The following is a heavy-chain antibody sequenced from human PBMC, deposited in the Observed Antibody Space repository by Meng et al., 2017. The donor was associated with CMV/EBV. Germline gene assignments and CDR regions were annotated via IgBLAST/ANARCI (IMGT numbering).Heavy chain of an antibody. Sequence: GESLKISCAASGFDFSNHIMNWVRQAPGKGLEWVSSISGSSTYTHYADSVKGRFTISRDNARNSLSLEMTSLRAEDTAVYYCARDSSISDFWSGYYVGGYYYYGMDVWGQGTTVTVSS. D-gene: IGHD3-3*01. J-gene: IGHJ6*02. CDR3: ARDSSISDFWSGYYVGGYYYYGMDV. V-gene: IGHV3-21*01. CDR2: ISGSSTYT. CDR1: GFDFSNHI.